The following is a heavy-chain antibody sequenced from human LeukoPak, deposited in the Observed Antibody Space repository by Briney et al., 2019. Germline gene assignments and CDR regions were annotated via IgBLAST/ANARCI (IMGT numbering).Heavy chain of an antibody. J-gene: IGHJ5*02. V-gene: IGHV3-23*01. Sequence: PGGSLRLSCAASGFTFSSYGMSWVRQAPGKGLEWVSCISGSGAFTYYADSVKGRFTISRDNSKNTPFLQMNSLRAEDTAVYYCAKGLENSGYESCLVPSGEGALVTLSS. CDR2: ISGSGAFT. CDR1: GFTFSSYG. CDR3: AKGLENSGYESCLVP. D-gene: IGHD5-12*01.